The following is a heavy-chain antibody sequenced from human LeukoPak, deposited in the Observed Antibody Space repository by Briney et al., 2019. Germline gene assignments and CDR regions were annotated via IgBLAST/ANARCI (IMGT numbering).Heavy chain of an antibody. D-gene: IGHD3-10*01. CDR1: GGSFSGHY. J-gene: IGHJ6*03. V-gene: IGHV4-34*01. CDR2: INHSGST. CDR3: ARLRRITMVRGLLYYYYYMDV. Sequence: SETLSLTCAVYGGSFSGHYWSWIRQPPGKGLEWIGEINHSGSTNYNPSLKSRVTISVDTSKNQFSLKLSSVTAADTAVYYCARLRRITMVRGLLYYYYYMDVWGKGTTVTVSS.